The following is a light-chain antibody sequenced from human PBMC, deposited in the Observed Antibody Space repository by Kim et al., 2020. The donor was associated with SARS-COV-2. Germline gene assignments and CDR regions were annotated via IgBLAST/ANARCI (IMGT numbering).Light chain of an antibody. CDR3: ETWDSNTRV. CDR1: SRHRSYI. V-gene: IGLV4-60*03. Sequence: SSVKFTCTLGSRHRSYIIAWHQQQPGKAPRYLMKLEGSGSYNKGSGVPDRFSGSSSGADRYLTISNLQSEDEADYYCETWDSNTRVFGGGTKLTVL. CDR2: LEGSGSY. J-gene: IGLJ3*02.